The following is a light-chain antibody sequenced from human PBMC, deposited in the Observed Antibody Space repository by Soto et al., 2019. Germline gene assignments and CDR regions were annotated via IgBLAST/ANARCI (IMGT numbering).Light chain of an antibody. CDR2: GVS. CDR1: QSVRSSY. V-gene: IGKV3-20*01. Sequence: EIVLTQSPGTLSLSPGERATLSCRASQSVRSSYLAWYQQKPGQAPRLLIYGVSSRATGIPDRFSGSGSGTDFTLTISRLEPEDFAVYYCQQYGSSPPVTFGQGTRLEIK. J-gene: IGKJ5*01. CDR3: QQYGSSPPVT.